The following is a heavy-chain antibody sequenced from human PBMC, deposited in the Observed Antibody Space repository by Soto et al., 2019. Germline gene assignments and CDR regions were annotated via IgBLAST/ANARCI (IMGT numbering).Heavy chain of an antibody. Sequence: SGPTREPTQTLTLTCTFSGFSLSTSGVGVGWIRQPPGKALEWLALIYWDDDKRYSPSLKSRLTITKDTSKNQVVLTMTNMDPLVTATYYCAHAVTTTKGNWFDPWGQGTLVTVSS. CDR2: IYWDDDK. CDR3: AHAVTTTKGNWFDP. CDR1: GFSLSTSGVG. J-gene: IGHJ5*02. D-gene: IGHD4-4*01. V-gene: IGHV2-5*02.